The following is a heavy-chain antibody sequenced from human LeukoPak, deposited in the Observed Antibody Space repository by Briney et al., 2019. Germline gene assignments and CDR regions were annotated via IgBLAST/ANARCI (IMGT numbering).Heavy chain of an antibody. D-gene: IGHD3-10*01. CDR1: GYSISSGYY. Sequence: SETLSLTCTVSGYSISSGYYWGWIRQPPGKGLEWIGSIYHSGSTYYNPSLKSRVTISVDTSKNQFSLKLSSVTAADTAVYYCARYHYYGSGGNDYWGQGTLVTVSS. J-gene: IGHJ4*02. CDR3: ARYHYYGSGGNDY. V-gene: IGHV4-38-2*02. CDR2: IYHSGST.